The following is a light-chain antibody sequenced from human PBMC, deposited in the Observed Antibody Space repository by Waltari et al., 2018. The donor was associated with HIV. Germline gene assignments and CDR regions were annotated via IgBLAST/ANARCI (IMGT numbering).Light chain of an antibody. CDR2: WAS. CDR1: QSVLYSSNSKNY. J-gene: IGKJ2*01. Sequence: DIVMTQSPDSLAVSLGERATINCKSNQSVLYSSNSKNYLAWYQHKPGQPPKLHFYWASTRESGVPDRFSGSGSGTDFTLTISSLQAEDVAEYYCQQYFNTPYTFGQGTKLEIK. CDR3: QQYFNTPYT. V-gene: IGKV4-1*01.